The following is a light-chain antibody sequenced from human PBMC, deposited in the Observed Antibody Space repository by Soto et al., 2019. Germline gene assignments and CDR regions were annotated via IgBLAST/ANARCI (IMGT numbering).Light chain of an antibody. J-gene: IGKJ5*01. CDR1: QSVTTY. CDR3: QQRSNLSPSIT. Sequence: SVFTQSRATLSLSQGERANISCRAIQSVTTYLAWYQQKPGQAPRLLIYDASDRATGIPARFSGSGSGTDFTLTISSLEPEDFAVYYCQQRSNLSPSITFGQGTRLEIK. CDR2: DAS. V-gene: IGKV3-11*01.